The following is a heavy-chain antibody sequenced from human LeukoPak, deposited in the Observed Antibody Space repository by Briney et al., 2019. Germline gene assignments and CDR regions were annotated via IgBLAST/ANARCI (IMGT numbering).Heavy chain of an antibody. J-gene: IGHJ6*04. Sequence: PGGSLRLSCAASGFTFSSYSMNWVRQAPGKGLEWVSYISSSSSTIHYADSVKGRFTVSRDNAKNSLYLQMNSLRAEDTAVYYCAAEGMDVWGKGTTVTVSS. V-gene: IGHV3-48*01. CDR1: GFTFSSYS. CDR3: AAEGMDV. CDR2: ISSSSSTI.